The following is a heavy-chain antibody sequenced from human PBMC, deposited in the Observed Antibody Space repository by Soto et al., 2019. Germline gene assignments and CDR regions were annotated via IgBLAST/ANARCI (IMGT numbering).Heavy chain of an antibody. V-gene: IGHV3-66*01. CDR2: IYGGGST. Sequence: EVQLVESGGGLVQPGGSLRLSCAVSGLTVNGNYMSWVRQAPGKGLEWVSAIYGGGSTYYADSVKDRFTTYRDNSKNTLYLQMNSLSAEDTAVYYCVRGEGESSVWGQGTTVTVSS. D-gene: IGHD3-10*01. CDR1: GLTVNGNY. J-gene: IGHJ6*02. CDR3: VRGEGESSV.